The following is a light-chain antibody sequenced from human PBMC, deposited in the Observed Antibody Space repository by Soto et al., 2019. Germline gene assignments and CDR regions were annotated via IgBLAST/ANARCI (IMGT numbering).Light chain of an antibody. J-gene: IGKJ1*01. V-gene: IGKV1-39*01. Sequence: DIQLTQSPFFLSASVGDRVTITCRASQGISSYLVWYQQKAGTAPKSLIYAASSLQSGVPSRFSGSRSGPDFTLTISSLQPEDFATYYCQQSYSSPPTFGQGTKVDIK. CDR1: QGISSY. CDR2: AAS. CDR3: QQSYSSPPT.